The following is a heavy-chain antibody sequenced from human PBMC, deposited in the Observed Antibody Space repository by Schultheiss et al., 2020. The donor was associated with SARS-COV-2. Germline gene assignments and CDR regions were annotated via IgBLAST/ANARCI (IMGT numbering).Heavy chain of an antibody. CDR2: ISSSSSYI. CDR3: AKGGGFIYHVLDV. V-gene: IGHV3-21*01. Sequence: GGSLRLSCAASGFTFSSYSMNWVRQAPGKGLEWVSSISSSSSYIYYADSVKGRFTISRDNSKNTLYPQMNSLRGEDTAVYYCAKGGGFIYHVLDVWGQGTTVTVSS. CDR1: GFTFSSYS. J-gene: IGHJ6*02. D-gene: IGHD3-16*01.